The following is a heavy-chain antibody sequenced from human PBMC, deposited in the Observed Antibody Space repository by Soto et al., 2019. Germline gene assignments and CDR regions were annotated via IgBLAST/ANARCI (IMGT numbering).Heavy chain of an antibody. CDR1: GYTFTSYA. Sequence: ASVKVSCKASGYTFTSYAMHWVRQAPGQRLEWMGWINAGNGNTKYSQKFQGRVTITRDTSASTAYMELSSLRSEDTAVYYCARSHCSAYYYYMDVWGKGTTVTVSS. CDR3: ARSHCSAYYYYMDV. CDR2: INAGNGNT. V-gene: IGHV1-3*01. D-gene: IGHD6-19*01. J-gene: IGHJ6*03.